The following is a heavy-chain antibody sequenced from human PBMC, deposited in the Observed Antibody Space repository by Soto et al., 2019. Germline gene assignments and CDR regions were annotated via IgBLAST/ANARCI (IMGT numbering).Heavy chain of an antibody. CDR2: IYSIGST. J-gene: IGHJ4*02. V-gene: IGHV4-31*03. D-gene: IGHD3-16*01. Sequence: QVQLQESGPGLVRPSQTLSLTCTVSSGSISSGDYSWSWVRQHPGKGLEWIGYIYSIGSTYYNPSLKSRLSISVDTSKNQFSLKLTSLTAADTAVYYCARAVGGDHFDYWGQGTLVTVSS. CDR1: SGSISSGDYS. CDR3: ARAVGGDHFDY.